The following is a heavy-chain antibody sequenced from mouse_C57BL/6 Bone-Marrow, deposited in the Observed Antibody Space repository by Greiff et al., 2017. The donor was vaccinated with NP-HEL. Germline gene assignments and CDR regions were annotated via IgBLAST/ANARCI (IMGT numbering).Heavy chain of an antibody. V-gene: IGHV1-81*01. CDR3: ARREIYLFYYFDY. J-gene: IGHJ2*01. D-gene: IGHD5-5*01. CDR1: GYTFTSYG. Sequence: VQLQQSGAELARPGASVKLSCKASGYTFTSYGISWVKQRTGPGLEWIGEIYPRSGNTYYNEKFKGKATLTADKSSSTAYMELRSLTSEDSAVYFCARREIYLFYYFDYWGQGTTLTVSS. CDR2: IYPRSGNT.